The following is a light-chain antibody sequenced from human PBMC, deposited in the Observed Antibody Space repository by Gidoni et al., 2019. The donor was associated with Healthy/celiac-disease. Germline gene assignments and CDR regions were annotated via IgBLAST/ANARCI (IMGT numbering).Light chain of an antibody. V-gene: IGKV1-5*01. J-gene: IGKJ1*01. Sequence: DIQMTQSPSTLCASVGDRVTITCRASQSISSWLAWYQQKPGKAPKLLIYDASSLESGVPPRFSGSGSGTEFTLTISSLQPDDFATYYCQQYNSYSRTFGQGTKVEIK. CDR2: DAS. CDR1: QSISSW. CDR3: QQYNSYSRT.